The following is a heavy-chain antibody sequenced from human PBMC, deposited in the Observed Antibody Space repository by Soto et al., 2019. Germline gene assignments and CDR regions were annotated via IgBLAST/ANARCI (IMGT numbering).Heavy chain of an antibody. J-gene: IGHJ4*02. V-gene: IGHV4-30-4*01. D-gene: IGHD5-12*01. CDR3: ARRATIEEFDY. Sequence: SETLSLTCTVSGGSISSGDYYWSWIRQPPGKGLEWIGYIYYSGSTNYNPSLKSRVTISVDTSKNQFSLKLSSVTAADTAVYYCARRATIEEFDYWGQGTLVTVSS. CDR2: IYYSGST. CDR1: GGSISSGDYY.